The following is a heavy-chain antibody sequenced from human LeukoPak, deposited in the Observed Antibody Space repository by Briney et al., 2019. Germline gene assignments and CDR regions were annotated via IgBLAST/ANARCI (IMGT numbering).Heavy chain of an antibody. V-gene: IGHV3-53*01. D-gene: IGHD6-25*01. Sequence: GGSLRPSCAASGFTVSSGYMSWVRQAPGKGLEWVSVIYSGGGTYYADSVKGRFTISRDNSKNTLYLQMNSLRAEDTAVYYCARSAWDYWGQGTLVTVSS. CDR1: GFTVSSGY. J-gene: IGHJ4*02. CDR3: ARSAWDY. CDR2: IYSGGGT.